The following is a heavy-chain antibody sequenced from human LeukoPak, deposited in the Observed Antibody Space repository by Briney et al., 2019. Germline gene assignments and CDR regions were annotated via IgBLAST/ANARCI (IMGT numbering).Heavy chain of an antibody. Sequence: GGSLRLSCAASGFTFSSYSMNWVRQAPGKGLEWVSSISSSSTYKYYADSVKGRFTISRDNAKNSLYLQINSLRTEDTAVYYCASKVGATTDFYYYGMDVWGQGTTVTVSS. D-gene: IGHD1-26*01. J-gene: IGHJ6*02. V-gene: IGHV3-21*01. CDR2: ISSSSTYK. CDR3: ASKVGATTDFYYYGMDV. CDR1: GFTFSSYS.